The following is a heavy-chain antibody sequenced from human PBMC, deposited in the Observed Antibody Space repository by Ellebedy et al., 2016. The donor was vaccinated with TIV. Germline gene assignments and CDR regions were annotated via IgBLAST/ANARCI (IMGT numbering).Heavy chain of an antibody. D-gene: IGHD6-25*01. V-gene: IGHV3-43*02. CDR1: GFTIDDYA. CDR2: ISGDGGST. CDR3: AKEGAAAFDI. J-gene: IGHJ3*02. Sequence: PGGSLSLSCAASGFTIDDYAMHWVRQAPGKDLEWVSLISGDGGSTYYADSVKGRFTISRDNSKNSLYPQMNSLRTEDTALYYCAKEGAAAFDIWGQGTMVTVSS.